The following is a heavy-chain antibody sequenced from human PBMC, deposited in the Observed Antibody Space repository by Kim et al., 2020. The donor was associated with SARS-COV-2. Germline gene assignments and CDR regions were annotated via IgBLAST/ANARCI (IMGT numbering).Heavy chain of an antibody. CDR2: IIPIFGTA. CDR3: ARVSSIAASGNWFDP. J-gene: IGHJ5*02. CDR1: GGTFSSYA. D-gene: IGHD6-6*01. V-gene: IGHV1-69*13. Sequence: SVKVSCKASGGTFSSYAISWVRQAPGQGLEWMGGIIPIFGTANYAQKFQGRVTITADESTSTAYMELSSLRSEDTAVYYCARVSSIAASGNWFDPWGQGALVTVSS.